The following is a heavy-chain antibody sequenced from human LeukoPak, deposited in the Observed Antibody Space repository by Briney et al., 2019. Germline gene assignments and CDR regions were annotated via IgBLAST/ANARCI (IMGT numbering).Heavy chain of an antibody. V-gene: IGHV4-61*02. J-gene: IGHJ4*02. CDR1: GGSISSGSYH. CDR3: ARSYDISGYQARGFDY. CDR2: VHSGGS. Sequence: KTSETLSLTCTVSGGSISSGSYHWNWIRQHAGKALEWIGRVHSGGSDYNPSLKSRVTISEDTPKNQFALKLSSVTAADTAVYYCARSYDISGYQARGFDYWGQGILVTVSS. D-gene: IGHD3-22*01.